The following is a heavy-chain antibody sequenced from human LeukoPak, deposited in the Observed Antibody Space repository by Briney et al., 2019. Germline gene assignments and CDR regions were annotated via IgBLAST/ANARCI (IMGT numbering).Heavy chain of an antibody. CDR3: ARSGWANDAFDI. CDR1: GYTFTSYA. V-gene: IGHV1-3*01. Sequence: ASVKVSCKASGYTFTSYAMHWVRQAPGQRLEWMGWINAGIGNTKYSQKFQGRVTITRDTSASTAYMELSSLRSEDTAVYYCARSGWANDAFDIWGQGTMVTVSS. CDR2: INAGIGNT. D-gene: IGHD6-19*01. J-gene: IGHJ3*02.